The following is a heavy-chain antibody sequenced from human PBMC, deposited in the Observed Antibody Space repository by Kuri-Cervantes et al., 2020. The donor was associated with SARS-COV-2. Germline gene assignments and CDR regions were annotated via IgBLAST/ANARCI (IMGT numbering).Heavy chain of an antibody. Sequence: GGSLRLSCAASGFTFSTFGMHWVRQAPGKGLEWVAFIPYDGSKKYYADSVKGRFTISRDNSKNTLYLQMNSLRAEDTAVYYCARDYTGVVEGYYFDYWGQGTLVTVSS. J-gene: IGHJ4*02. CDR2: IPYDGSKK. CDR3: ARDYTGVVEGYYFDY. V-gene: IGHV3-33*05. CDR1: GFTFSTFG. D-gene: IGHD2-15*01.